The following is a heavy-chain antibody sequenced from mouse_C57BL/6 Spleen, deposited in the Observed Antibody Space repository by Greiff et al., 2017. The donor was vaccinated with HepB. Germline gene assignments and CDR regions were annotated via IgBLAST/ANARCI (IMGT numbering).Heavy chain of an antibody. CDR2: IDPSDSYT. V-gene: IGHV1-50*01. Sequence: QVQLQQPGAELVKPVASVKLSCKTSGYTFTSYWMQWVKQRPGQGLEWIGEIDPSDSYTNYNQKFKGKATLTVDTSSSTAYMQLSSLTSEDSAVYYCAREITTVNIDGWGTGTTVTVSS. CDR3: AREITTVNIDG. J-gene: IGHJ1*03. D-gene: IGHD1-1*01. CDR1: GYTFTSYW.